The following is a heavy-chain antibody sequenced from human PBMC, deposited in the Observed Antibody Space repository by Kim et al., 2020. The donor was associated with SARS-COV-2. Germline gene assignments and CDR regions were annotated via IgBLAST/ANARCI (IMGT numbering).Heavy chain of an antibody. V-gene: IGHV4-39*01. J-gene: IGHJ4*02. D-gene: IGHD7-27*01. Sequence: YTTPSHRSQVTISVDTSKNQFSLKLGSVTAADTAVYYCARTGGPRGPFDYWGQGTLVTVSS. CDR3: ARTGGPRGPFDY.